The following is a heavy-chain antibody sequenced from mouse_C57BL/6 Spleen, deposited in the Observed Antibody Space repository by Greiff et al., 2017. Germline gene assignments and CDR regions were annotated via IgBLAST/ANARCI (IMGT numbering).Heavy chain of an antibody. CDR2: IYPGSGNT. J-gene: IGHJ1*03. Sequence: QVQLQQSGPELVKPGASVKLSCTASGYSFTSYYIHWVKQRPGQGLEWIGWIYPGSGNTKYNEKFKGKATLTADKSSSTAYMQLSSLTSEDTAVYYCARSTGTDHWSFEVWGKGTTVTGSS. V-gene: IGHV1-66*01. CDR3: ARSTGTDHWSFEV. CDR1: GYSFTSYY. D-gene: IGHD4-1*01.